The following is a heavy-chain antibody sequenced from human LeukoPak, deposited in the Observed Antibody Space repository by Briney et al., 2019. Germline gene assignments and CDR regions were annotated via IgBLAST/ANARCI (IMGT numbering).Heavy chain of an antibody. CDR2: INHSGST. CDR3: ARGRSSSWSDY. CDR1: GGSFSGYY. J-gene: IGHJ4*02. D-gene: IGHD6-13*01. Sequence: SETLPLTCAVYGGSFSGYYWSWIRQPPGKGLEWIGEINHSGSTNYNPSLKSRVTISVDTSKNQFSLKLSSVTAADTAVYYCARGRSSSWSDYWGQGTLVTVSS. V-gene: IGHV4-34*01.